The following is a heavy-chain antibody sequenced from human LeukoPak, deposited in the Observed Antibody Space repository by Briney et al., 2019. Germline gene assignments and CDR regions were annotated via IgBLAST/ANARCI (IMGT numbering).Heavy chain of an antibody. CDR3: ARAGEERYNWFDP. J-gene: IGHJ5*02. Sequence: SQTLSLTCAISGDSVSSNSAAWNWIRQSSSRGLEWLGRTYYRSKWYNDYAVSVKSRITINPDTSKNQFSLQLNSVTPEDTAVYYCARAGEERYNWFDPWGQGTLVTVSS. CDR1: GDSVSSNSAA. D-gene: IGHD7-27*01. CDR2: TYYRSKWYN. V-gene: IGHV6-1*01.